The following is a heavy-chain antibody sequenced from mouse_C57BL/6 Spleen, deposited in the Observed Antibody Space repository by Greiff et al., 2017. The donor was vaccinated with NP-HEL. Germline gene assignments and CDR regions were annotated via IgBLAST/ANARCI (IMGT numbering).Heavy chain of an antibody. Sequence: VQLQESGPGLVQPSQSLSITCPVSGFSLTSYGVHWVRQSPGKGLEWLGVIWSGGSTDYTAAFISRLSISKDNSKSQVFFKMNSLQADDTAIYYCARSDYDYLYFDYWGQGTTLTVSS. V-gene: IGHV2-2*01. J-gene: IGHJ2*01. CDR1: GFSLTSYG. D-gene: IGHD2-4*01. CDR3: ARSDYDYLYFDY. CDR2: IWSGGST.